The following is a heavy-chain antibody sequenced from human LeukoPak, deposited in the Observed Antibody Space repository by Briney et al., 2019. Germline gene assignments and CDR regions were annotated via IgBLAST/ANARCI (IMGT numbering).Heavy chain of an antibody. CDR2: IRYDGSSK. V-gene: IGHV3-30*02. CDR1: GFTFSAYG. D-gene: IGHD6-6*01. CDR3: ARDWGTSSLYLVN. J-gene: IGHJ4*02. Sequence: GGSLRLSCATSGFTFSAYGMHWVRQAPGKGLEWVAFIRYDGSSKYYSDSVKGRFTISRDNSKNTLYLQMNSLRAEDTAVYYCARDWGTSSLYLVNWGQGTLVTVSS.